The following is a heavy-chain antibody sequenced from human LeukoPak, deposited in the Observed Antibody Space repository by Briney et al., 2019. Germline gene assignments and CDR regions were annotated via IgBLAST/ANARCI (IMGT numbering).Heavy chain of an antibody. V-gene: IGHV3-15*01. D-gene: IGHD4-17*01. CDR3: TTGYGNFDY. CDR1: GFTLSNAW. J-gene: IGHJ4*02. CDR2: IKGKTDGGTT. Sequence: GGSLTLACAASGFTLSNAWMSWVRQAPGKGGEWVGRIKGKTDGGTTDYAAPVKGRFTISRDDSKNTLYLQMNSLKTEDTAVYYCTTGYGNFDYWGQGTLVTVSS.